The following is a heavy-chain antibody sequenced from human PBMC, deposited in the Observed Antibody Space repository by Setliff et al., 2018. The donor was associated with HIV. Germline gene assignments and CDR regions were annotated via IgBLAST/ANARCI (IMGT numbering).Heavy chain of an antibody. CDR1: GGSFSGYC. V-gene: IGHV4-34*01. CDR3: ARVSCSSWYSIPLYYYYSMDV. J-gene: IGHJ6*03. D-gene: IGHD6-13*01. Sequence: SETLSLTCAVYGGSFSGYCWSWIRQPPGKGLEWIGEMQHSGRTNYNPSLRSRVTTSVDTSNSQFSLKLSSVTAADTAVYYCARVSCSSWYSIPLYYYYSMDVWGKGTTVTVSS. CDR2: MQHSGRT.